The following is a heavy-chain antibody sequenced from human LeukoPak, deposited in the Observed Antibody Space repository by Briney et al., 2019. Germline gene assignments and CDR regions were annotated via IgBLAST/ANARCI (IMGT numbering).Heavy chain of an antibody. V-gene: IGHV5-51*01. CDR1: GYTFTSYY. Sequence: KVSCKASGYTFTSYYMHWVRQMPGKGLEWMGIIYPGDSDTRYSPSFQGQVTISADKSISTAYLQWSSLKASDTAMYYCARHTVATAMIDYWGQGTLVTVSS. J-gene: IGHJ4*02. CDR3: ARHTVATAMIDY. CDR2: IYPGDSDT. D-gene: IGHD5-18*01.